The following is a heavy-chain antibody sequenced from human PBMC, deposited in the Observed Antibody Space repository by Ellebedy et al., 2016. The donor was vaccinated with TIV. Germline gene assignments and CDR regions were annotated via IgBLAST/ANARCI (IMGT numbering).Heavy chain of an antibody. D-gene: IGHD4-23*01. V-gene: IGHV4-59*01. Sequence: SETLSLTCTVSGGPINNYYWTWIRQPPGKGLEWIGHIHYNGQTAYNTSLEGRVTISLHTSENQFSLTLTSVTAAETAVYFCARGAEDFGGINFDLWGQGTEVTASS. CDR2: IHYNGQT. CDR1: GGPINNYY. J-gene: IGHJ3*01. CDR3: ARGAEDFGGINFDL.